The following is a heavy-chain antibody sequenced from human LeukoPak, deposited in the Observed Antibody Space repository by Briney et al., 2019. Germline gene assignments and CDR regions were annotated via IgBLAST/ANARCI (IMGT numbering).Heavy chain of an antibody. CDR2: MNPYSGNA. CDR1: GYTFSTSD. D-gene: IGHD2-2*01. V-gene: IGHV1-8*01. Sequence: AASVKVSCKASGYTFSTSDINWVRQAPGQGLEWMGWMNPYSGNAGYAQKFQGRVTMTRDTSISAAYMELSSLRSEDTAVYYCARGCSSTSCYVRGRGFYWGQGTLVTVSS. J-gene: IGHJ4*02. CDR3: ARGCSSTSCYVRGRGFY.